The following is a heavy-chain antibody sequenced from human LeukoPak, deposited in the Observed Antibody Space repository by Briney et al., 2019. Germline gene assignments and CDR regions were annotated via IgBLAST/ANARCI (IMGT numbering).Heavy chain of an antibody. CDR1: GYTFTSYD. J-gene: IGHJ6*02. D-gene: IGHD6-13*01. Sequence: GASVKVSCKASGYTFTSYDINWVRQATGQGLEWMGWMNPNSGNTGYAQKFQGRVTMTRNTSISTAYMELSSLRSEDTAVYYCARGPPGSSSWYDYYYYGMDVWGQGTTVTVSS. CDR2: MNPNSGNT. V-gene: IGHV1-8*01. CDR3: ARGPPGSSSWYDYYYYGMDV.